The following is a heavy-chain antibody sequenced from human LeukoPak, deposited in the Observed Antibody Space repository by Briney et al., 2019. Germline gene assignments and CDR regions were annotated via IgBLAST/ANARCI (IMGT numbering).Heavy chain of an antibody. V-gene: IGHV4-34*01. CDR2: INHSGST. CDR1: GGSFSGYF. D-gene: IGHD3-22*01. J-gene: IGHJ4*02. Sequence: SETLSLTCGVYGGSFSGYFWSWIRQPPGKGLEWIGEINHSGSTNYNPSLKSRVTISVDTSKNQFSLKLSSVTAADTAVYYCARDAYDSSGYSFDYWGQGTLVTVSS. CDR3: ARDAYDSSGYSFDY.